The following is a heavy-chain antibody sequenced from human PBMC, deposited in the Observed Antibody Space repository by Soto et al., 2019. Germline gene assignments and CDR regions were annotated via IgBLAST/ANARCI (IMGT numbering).Heavy chain of an antibody. D-gene: IGHD6-19*01. CDR1: GGSISSYY. J-gene: IGHJ4*02. CDR3: ARTSSSGWELDY. CDR2: IYYSGST. V-gene: IGHV4-59*01. Sequence: SLTCTVSGGSISSYYWSWIRQPPGKGLEWIGYIYYSGSTNYNPSLKSRVTTSVDMSKNQFSLKVSSVTAADTAVYYCARTSSSGWELDYWGQGTLVTVSS.